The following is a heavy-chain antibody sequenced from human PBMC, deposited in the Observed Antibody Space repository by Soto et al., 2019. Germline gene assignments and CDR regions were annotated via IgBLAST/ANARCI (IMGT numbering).Heavy chain of an antibody. Sequence: EVQLVESGGDLVQPGGSLRLSCAASGFTFSTYSMNWVRQAPGKGLEWLSYISTSGANIHFADSVKGRFTISRDNAKNSLHLQMNSLRDEDTAVYYCVREGDSGSSSAYWGQGTLVTVSS. V-gene: IGHV3-48*02. D-gene: IGHD5-12*01. CDR1: GFTFSTYS. CDR2: ISTSGANI. J-gene: IGHJ4*02. CDR3: VREGDSGSSSAY.